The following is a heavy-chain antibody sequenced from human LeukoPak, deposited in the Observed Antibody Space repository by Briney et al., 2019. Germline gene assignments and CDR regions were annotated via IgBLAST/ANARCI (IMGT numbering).Heavy chain of an antibody. J-gene: IGHJ4*02. CDR2: ISSSGSTI. CDR3: AKVNCSSSSCYVGFVDY. CDR1: GFTFSSYE. Sequence: PGGSLRLSCAASGFTFSSYEMNWVRQAPGKGLEWVSYISSSGSTIYYADSVKGRFTISRDNAKNTLYLHMNSLRADDTAIYYCAKVNCSSSSCYVGFVDYWGQGTLVAVSS. D-gene: IGHD2-2*01. V-gene: IGHV3-48*03.